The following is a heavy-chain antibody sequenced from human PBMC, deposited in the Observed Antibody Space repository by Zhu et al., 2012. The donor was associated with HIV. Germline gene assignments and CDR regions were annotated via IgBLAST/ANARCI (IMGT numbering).Heavy chain of an antibody. D-gene: IGHD3-22*01. CDR3: ARLRDTSGYYYPFDY. Sequence: QVQLQESGPGLVKPSETLSLTCSVSGGSTSSHYWSWIRQPPGKGLEWIGYVYYTGTTNYNPSLKSRVTISLDMSKNQFSLKLTSVTAADTAVYYCARLRDTSGYYYPFDYWGQGTLVIVS. V-gene: IGHV4-59*11. J-gene: IGHJ4*02. CDR1: GGSTSSHY. CDR2: VYYTGTT.